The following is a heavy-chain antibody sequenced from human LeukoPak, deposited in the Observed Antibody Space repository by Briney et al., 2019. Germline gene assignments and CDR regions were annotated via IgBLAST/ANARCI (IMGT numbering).Heavy chain of an antibody. CDR3: AREWGGYTYGYDYYYYYMDV. Sequence: ASVKVSCKASGYRFTSYGITWVRQAPGQGLEWMGWISTYNGNTNYAQRFQDRVTMTADTSTTTAYLELRSLRSDDTAVYYCAREWGGYTYGYDYYYYYMDVWGKGTTVTVSS. CDR2: ISTYNGNT. D-gene: IGHD5-18*01. J-gene: IGHJ6*03. V-gene: IGHV1-18*01. CDR1: GYRFTSYG.